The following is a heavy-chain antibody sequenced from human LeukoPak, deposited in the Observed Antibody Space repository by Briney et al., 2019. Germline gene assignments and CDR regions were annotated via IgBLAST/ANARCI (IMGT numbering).Heavy chain of an antibody. J-gene: IGHJ6*02. CDR1: GYTFTSYA. V-gene: IGHV1-3*01. CDR2: INAGNGNT. D-gene: IGHD2-15*01. CDR3: AREPATRYCSGGSCYPTYYYYGMDV. Sequence: GSVKVSCKASGYTFTSYAMHWVRQAPGQRLEWMGWINAGNGNTKYSQKFQGRVTITRDTSASTAYMELSSLRSEDTAVYYCAREPATRYCSGGSCYPTYYYYGMDVWGQGTTVTVSS.